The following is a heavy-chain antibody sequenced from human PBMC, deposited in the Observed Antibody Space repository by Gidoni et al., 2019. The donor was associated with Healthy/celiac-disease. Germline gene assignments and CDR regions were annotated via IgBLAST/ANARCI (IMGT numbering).Heavy chain of an antibody. CDR3: ARGRKPTMVRGVHFDY. D-gene: IGHD3-10*01. V-gene: IGHV4-34*01. Sequence: QVQLQQWGAGLLKPSETLSLTCAVHGGSFSGYYWSWIRQPPGKGLEWIGEINHSGSTNYNPSLKSRVTISVDTSKNQFSLKLSSVTAADTAVYYCARGRKPTMVRGVHFDYWGQGTLVTVSS. J-gene: IGHJ4*02. CDR2: INHSGST. CDR1: GGSFSGYY.